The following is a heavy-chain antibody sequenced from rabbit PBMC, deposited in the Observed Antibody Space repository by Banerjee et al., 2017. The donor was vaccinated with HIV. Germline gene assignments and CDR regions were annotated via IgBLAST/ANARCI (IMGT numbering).Heavy chain of an antibody. V-gene: IGHV1S7*01. Sequence: RLVESGGGLVQPEGSLTLSCKASGFTLSSYYMNWVRQAPGKGLEWIGYIDPVFGITYYASWVNGRFSISRENAQNTVFLQMTSLTAADTATYFCARDGAGGSYFALWGPGTLVTVS. D-gene: IGHD8-1*01. J-gene: IGHJ4*01. CDR3: ARDGAGGSYFAL. CDR1: GFTLSSYY. CDR2: IDPVFGIT.